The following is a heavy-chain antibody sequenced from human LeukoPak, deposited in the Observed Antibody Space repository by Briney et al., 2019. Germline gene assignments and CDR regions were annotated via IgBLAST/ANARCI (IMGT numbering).Heavy chain of an antibody. CDR1: GYIFVNYW. CDR2: LYPGDSET. V-gene: IGHV5-51*01. CDR3: ARATGDDGYFDY. J-gene: IGHJ4*02. Sequence: GESLKISCKGSGYIFVNYWIGWVRQMPGKGLEWMGILYPGDSETRYSPSFQGQVTISVDKSISTAFLQWSSLKASDTAIYYCARATGDDGYFDYWGQGTLVTVSS.